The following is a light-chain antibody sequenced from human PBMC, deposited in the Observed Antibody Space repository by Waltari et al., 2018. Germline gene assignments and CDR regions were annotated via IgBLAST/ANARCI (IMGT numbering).Light chain of an antibody. V-gene: IGLV2-23*01. J-gene: IGLJ1*01. CDR3: CSKGGTASLYV. CDR1: SSDFVNYNL. Sequence: QSGLTQPAPVSGSPGQSVTIPRTGGSSDFVNYNLVTWYQQHLGKAPKLWINEGTKRPSVVSPRVSAPTAGNMAALTISGLQAEDEADYYCCSKGGTASLYVCGSGTKVSVL. CDR2: EGT.